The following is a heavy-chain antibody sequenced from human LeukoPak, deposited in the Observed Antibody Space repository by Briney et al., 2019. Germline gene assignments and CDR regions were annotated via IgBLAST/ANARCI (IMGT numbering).Heavy chain of an antibody. Sequence: ASVKVSCKASGYTFTSYGLRWVRQAPGQGLERMGWISAYNGNTNYAQKLQGRVTMTTDTSTSTAYMELRSLRSDDTAVYYCTREGYCSGGSCYSGNYYYYYGMDVWGQGTTVTVSS. CDR3: TREGYCSGGSCYSGNYYYYYGMDV. V-gene: IGHV1-18*01. CDR1: GYTFTSYG. J-gene: IGHJ6*02. CDR2: ISAYNGNT. D-gene: IGHD2-15*01.